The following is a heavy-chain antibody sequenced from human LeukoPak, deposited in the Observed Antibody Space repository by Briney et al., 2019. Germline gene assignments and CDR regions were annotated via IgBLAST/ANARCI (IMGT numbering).Heavy chain of an antibody. CDR2: IKSKTDGGTT. D-gene: IGHD4-17*01. V-gene: IGHV3-15*01. Sequence: MSGGSLRLSCAASGFTFSNAWMSWVRQAPGKGLEWVGRIKSKTDGGTTDYAAPVKGRFTISRDDSKNTLYLQMNSLKTEDTAVYYCTTDGLTTVVIGSLDVFDIWGQGTMVTVSS. CDR3: TTDGLTTVVIGSLDVFDI. J-gene: IGHJ3*02. CDR1: GFTFSNAW.